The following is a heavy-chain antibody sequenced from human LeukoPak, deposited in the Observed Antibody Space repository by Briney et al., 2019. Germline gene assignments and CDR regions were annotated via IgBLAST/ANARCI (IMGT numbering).Heavy chain of an antibody. CDR1: GYTFTSYG. CDR3: ARSGQWLGNNWFDP. Sequence: ASVKVSCKASGYTFTSYGISWVRQAPGQGLEWMGRISAYNGNTNYAQKLQGRVTMTTDTSTSTAYMELRSLRSDDTAVYYCARSGQWLGNNWFDPWGQGTLVTVSS. J-gene: IGHJ5*02. D-gene: IGHD6-19*01. V-gene: IGHV1-18*04. CDR2: ISAYNGNT.